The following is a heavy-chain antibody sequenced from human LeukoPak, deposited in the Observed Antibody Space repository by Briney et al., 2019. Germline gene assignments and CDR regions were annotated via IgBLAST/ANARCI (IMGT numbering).Heavy chain of an antibody. CDR2: IYYDGSNN. J-gene: IGHJ5*02. D-gene: IGHD3-22*01. CDR1: GFTFNSFG. V-gene: IGHV3-30*12. CDR3: ARDHHPGYHDSRGFNWLDP. Sequence: GRSLRLSCAASGFTFNSFGIHWVRQAPGKGLEWVAVIYYDGSNNFYSDSVKGRFTISRDNSKNTVFLQMSSLRAEDTAVYYCARDHHPGYHDSRGFNWLDPWGQGTLVSVSS.